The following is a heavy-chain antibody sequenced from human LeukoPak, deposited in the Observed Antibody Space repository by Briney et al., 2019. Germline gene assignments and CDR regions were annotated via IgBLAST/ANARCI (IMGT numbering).Heavy chain of an antibody. CDR2: IYHSGST. CDR1: GGSISSSNW. V-gene: IGHV4-4*02. Sequence: SETLSLTCAVSGGSISSSNWWSWVRPPPGKGLEWIGEIYHSGSTNYNPSLKSRVPISVDESKNQFSLKLSSVTAADTAVYYCARVSSGATTVDYWGQGTLVTVSS. J-gene: IGHJ4*02. CDR3: ARVSSGATTVDY. D-gene: IGHD1-26*01.